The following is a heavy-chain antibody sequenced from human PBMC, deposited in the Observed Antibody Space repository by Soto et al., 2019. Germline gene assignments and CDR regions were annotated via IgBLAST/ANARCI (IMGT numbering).Heavy chain of an antibody. D-gene: IGHD3-10*01. CDR3: AKDLRPGLVVPTKSGFDP. Sequence: PGGSLRLSCEASGFPFNTYAMTWFRQLPGMGLEWVSTTSIGGNTDFAESVRGRFSVSRDNSKNTLYLQMTNLRAEDAAIYFCAKDLRPGLVVPTKSGFDPWGQGTRVTVS. J-gene: IGHJ5*02. V-gene: IGHV3-23*01. CDR1: GFPFNTYA. CDR2: TSIGGNT.